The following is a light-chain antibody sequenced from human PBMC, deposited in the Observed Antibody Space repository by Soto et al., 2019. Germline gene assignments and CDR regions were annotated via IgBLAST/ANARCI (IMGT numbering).Light chain of an antibody. V-gene: IGKV3-20*01. CDR3: QQYGRSIT. CDR2: GAS. CDR1: QSVSSSY. J-gene: IGKJ5*01. Sequence: EIVLTQSPATLSLSPGGRATLSCRASQSVSSSYLAWYQQKPGQAPRLLIYGASSRATGIPDRFSGSGSGTDFTLTISRLETEDFAVYYCQQYGRSITFGQGTRLEI.